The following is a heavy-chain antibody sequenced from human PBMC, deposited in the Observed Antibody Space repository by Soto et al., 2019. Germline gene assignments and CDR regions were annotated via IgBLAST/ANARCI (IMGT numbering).Heavy chain of an antibody. CDR2: IYYSGST. CDR3: ARNDWSFSVFGAGGAFDI. J-gene: IGHJ3*02. D-gene: IGHD3-10*02. CDR1: GCSICSSSYY. Sequence: SETLSLSCTVSGCSICSSSYYWGWIRQPPGKGLEWIGSIYYSGSTYYNPSLKSRVTISVDTSKNQFSLKLSSVTAADTAVYYCARNDWSFSVFGAGGAFDIWGQGTMVTVSS. V-gene: IGHV4-39*01.